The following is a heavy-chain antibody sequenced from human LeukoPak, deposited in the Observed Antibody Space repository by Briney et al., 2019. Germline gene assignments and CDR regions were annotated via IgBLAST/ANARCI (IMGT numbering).Heavy chain of an antibody. Sequence: GASVKVSCKASGYTFTSYGISWVRQAPGQGLEWMGWISAYNGNTNYAQKLQGRVTMTTDTSTSTAYMELRSLRSDDTAVYYCAREVYYYDSSGYYPYYYYYMDVWGKGTTVTVSS. V-gene: IGHV1-18*01. CDR3: AREVYYYDSSGYYPYYYYYMDV. J-gene: IGHJ6*03. CDR1: GYTFTSYG. CDR2: ISAYNGNT. D-gene: IGHD3-22*01.